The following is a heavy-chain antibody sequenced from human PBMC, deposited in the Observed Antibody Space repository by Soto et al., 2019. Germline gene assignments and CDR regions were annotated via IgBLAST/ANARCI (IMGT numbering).Heavy chain of an antibody. CDR2: INYDASEK. D-gene: IGHD5-12*01. Sequence: EVHLVESGGGLVKPGGSLRLSCETSGFRFDDAHMSWVRLAPGEGLEWVANINYDASEKEYVDSVKGRFIISRDNTERSVFLQMNSLRAEDTAVYYCAWGKGWLRFTSPSHWGQGTLVTVSS. CDR3: AWGKGWLRFTSPSH. J-gene: IGHJ4*02. V-gene: IGHV3-7*03. CDR1: GFRFDDAH.